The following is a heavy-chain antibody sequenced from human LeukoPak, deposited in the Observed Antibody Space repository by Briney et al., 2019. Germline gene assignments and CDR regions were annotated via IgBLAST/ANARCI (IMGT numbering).Heavy chain of an antibody. D-gene: IGHD4-17*01. Sequence: PSETLSLTCTVSGGSISSYYWSWIRQPPGKGLEWIGYIYYSGSTNYNPSLKSRVTISADTSKNQFSLKLSSVTAADTAVYYCARDGERYGMDVWGKGTTVTVSS. V-gene: IGHV4-59*01. CDR2: IYYSGST. CDR1: GGSISSYY. J-gene: IGHJ6*04. CDR3: ARDGERYGMDV.